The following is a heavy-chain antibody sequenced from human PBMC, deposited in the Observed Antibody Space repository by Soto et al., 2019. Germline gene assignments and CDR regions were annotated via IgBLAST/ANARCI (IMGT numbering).Heavy chain of an antibody. Sequence: GGSLRLSCAASGFTFSSYAMHWVRQAPGKGLEWVAVISYDGSNKYYADSVKGRFTISRDNSKNTLYLQMNSLRAEDTAVYYCARGQSASGFLDAFDIWGQGTMVTVSS. CDR2: ISYDGSNK. J-gene: IGHJ3*02. D-gene: IGHD3-22*01. CDR1: GFTFSSYA. CDR3: ARGQSASGFLDAFDI. V-gene: IGHV3-30-3*01.